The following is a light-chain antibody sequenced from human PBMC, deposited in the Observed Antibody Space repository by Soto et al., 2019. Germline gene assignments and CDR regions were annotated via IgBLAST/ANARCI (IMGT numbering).Light chain of an antibody. Sequence: QSVLTQPPSVSGAPGQRVTISCTGSSSNIGARYDVHWYQQLPGTAPKLLIYGNNNRPSGVPDRFSGSKSGTSASLAITGLQAEDEADYYCLSYNSSLSGWVFGGGTKVTVL. CDR2: GNN. CDR1: SSNIGARYD. CDR3: LSYNSSLSGWV. J-gene: IGLJ3*02. V-gene: IGLV1-40*01.